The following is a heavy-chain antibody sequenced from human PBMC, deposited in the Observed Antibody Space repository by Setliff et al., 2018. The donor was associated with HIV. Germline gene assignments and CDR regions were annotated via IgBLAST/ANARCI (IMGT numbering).Heavy chain of an antibody. Sequence: GASVKVSCKASGYTFPTYAITRVGQAPGQGLVWLGWISHYKGDTYYDDKLQGRVTMTTDTSTSTAHMELRSLRSEDTAVYFCARTWGAGVTGYWFEPWGQGTRVTVSS. CDR1: GYTFPTYA. CDR3: ARTWGAGVTGYWFEP. CDR2: ISHYKGDT. D-gene: IGHD3-9*01. V-gene: IGHV1-18*01. J-gene: IGHJ5*02.